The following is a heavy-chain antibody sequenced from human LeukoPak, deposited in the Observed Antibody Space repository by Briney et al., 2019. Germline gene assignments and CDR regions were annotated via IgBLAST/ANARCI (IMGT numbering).Heavy chain of an antibody. CDR1: GGSISSSSYY. CDR2: IYYSGST. J-gene: IGHJ4*02. V-gene: IGHV4-39*01. CDR3: ASPGHKWLSQGGY. D-gene: IGHD3-22*01. Sequence: PSETLSLTCTVSGGSISSSSYYWGWIRQPPGKGLEWIGSIYYSGSTYYNPSLTSRVTISVDTSKNQFSLKLSSVTAADTAVYYCASPGHKWLSQGGYWGQGALVTVSS.